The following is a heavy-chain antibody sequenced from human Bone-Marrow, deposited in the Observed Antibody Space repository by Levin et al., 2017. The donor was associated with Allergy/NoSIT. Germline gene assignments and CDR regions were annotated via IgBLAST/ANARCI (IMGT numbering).Heavy chain of an antibody. Sequence: GESLKISCKASGYSFTHYAINWVRQAPGQGLEWMGWINIHTGNPTYVQAFTGRFVFSFDTSVSTAYLQISSLKAEDTAVYYCARELPYFSASGGSRPPLDAFDIWGQGTRVTVSS. J-gene: IGHJ3*02. CDR2: INIHTGNP. V-gene: IGHV7-4-1*02. CDR1: GYSFTHYA. CDR3: ARELPYFSASGGSRPPLDAFDI. D-gene: IGHD2/OR15-2a*01.